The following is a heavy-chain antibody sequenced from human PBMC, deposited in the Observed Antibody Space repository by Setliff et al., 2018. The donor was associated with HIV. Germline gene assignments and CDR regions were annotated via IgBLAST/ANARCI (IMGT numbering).Heavy chain of an antibody. CDR2: IYWDGAK. D-gene: IGHD6-19*01. CDR3: ARRGDSSYYFDY. CDR1: GFSFSTNGVG. Sequence: SGPTLVNPTQTLTLTCTFSGFSFSTNGVGVGWIRQLPGKALEWLALIYWDGAKRYNPSLKSRLIITKDTSKNQVALTMTNMDPVDTATYYCARRGDSSYYFDYWGQGTLVTVSS. V-gene: IGHV2-5*02. J-gene: IGHJ4*02.